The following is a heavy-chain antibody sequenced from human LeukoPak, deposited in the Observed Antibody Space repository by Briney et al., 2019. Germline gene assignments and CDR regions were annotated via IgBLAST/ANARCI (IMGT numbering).Heavy chain of an antibody. D-gene: IGHD6-13*01. CDR3: ARHKYSSSWYFGY. J-gene: IGHJ4*02. V-gene: IGHV5-51*01. CDR2: IYPGDSDT. Sequence: GESLQISCQGSGYSFTSYWIGWVRQMPGKGLEWMGIIYPGDSDTRYSPSFQGQVTISADKSISTAYLQWSSLKASDTAMYYCARHKYSSSWYFGYWGQGTLVTVSS. CDR1: GYSFTSYW.